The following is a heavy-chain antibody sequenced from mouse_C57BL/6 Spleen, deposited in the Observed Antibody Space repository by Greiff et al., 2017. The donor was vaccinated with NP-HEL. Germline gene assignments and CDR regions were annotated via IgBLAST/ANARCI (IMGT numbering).Heavy chain of an antibody. Sequence: QVQLKESGAELVRPGASVTLSCKASGYTFTDYEMHWVKQTPVHGLEWIGAIDPETGGTAYNQKFKGKAILTADKSSSTAYMELRSLTSEDSAVYYCTRRGTTVSYAMDYWGQGTSVTVSS. CDR2: IDPETGGT. D-gene: IGHD1-1*01. CDR1: GYTFTDYE. V-gene: IGHV1-15*01. J-gene: IGHJ4*01. CDR3: TRRGTTVSYAMDY.